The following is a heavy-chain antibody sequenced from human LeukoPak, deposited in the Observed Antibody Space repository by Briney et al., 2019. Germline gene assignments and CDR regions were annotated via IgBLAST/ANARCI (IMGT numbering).Heavy chain of an antibody. J-gene: IGHJ1*01. CDR3: ASARYSMDTEYFQH. CDR2: ISNIGTAT. D-gene: IGHD5-18*01. CDR1: GFTFSRYE. Sequence: TGGSLRLSRAASGFTFSRYEINWVRQSPRKGLEWVSYISNIGTATYYAHSVKGRFNITRDNAKSSLYLQMKMLRAEDTAVYYCASARYSMDTEYFQHWGQGTLVTVSS. V-gene: IGHV3-48*03.